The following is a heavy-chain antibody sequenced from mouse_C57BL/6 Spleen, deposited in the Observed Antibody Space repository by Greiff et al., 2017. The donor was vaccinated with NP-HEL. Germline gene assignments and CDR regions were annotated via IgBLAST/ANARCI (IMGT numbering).Heavy chain of an antibody. J-gene: IGHJ3*01. CDR1: GFTFSSYG. V-gene: IGHV5-6*02. CDR2: ISSGGRYT. D-gene: IGHD2-3*01. Sequence: EVKLVESGGDLVKPGGSLKLSCAASGFTFSSYGMSWVRQTPDKRLEWVATISSGGRYTYYPDSVKGRFTISRDNAKNTLYLQMSSLKSEDTAMYYCARQADDIPFAYWGQGTLVTVSA. CDR3: ARQADDIPFAY.